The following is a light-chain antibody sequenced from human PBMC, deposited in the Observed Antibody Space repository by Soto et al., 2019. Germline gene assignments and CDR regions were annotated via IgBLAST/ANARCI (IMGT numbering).Light chain of an antibody. Sequence: EIVLTQSPGTLSLSPGERATLSCRASETVAGSYLAWYQQKPGQAPRLLIHGASTRATGIADRFSGSGSGTDFTLTISRLEPEDFAVYYCQLYGNSPKTFGQGTKVDIK. V-gene: IGKV3-20*01. J-gene: IGKJ1*01. CDR3: QLYGNSPKT. CDR1: ETVAGSY. CDR2: GAS.